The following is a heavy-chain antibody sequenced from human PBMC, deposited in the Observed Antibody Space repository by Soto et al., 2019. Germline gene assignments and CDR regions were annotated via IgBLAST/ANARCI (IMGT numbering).Heavy chain of an antibody. J-gene: IGHJ5*02. Sequence: QVHLVESGGGVVQPGRSLRLSCAASGFTFSTTGMHWVRQAPRKGLEWVAMISHDGGVKHYTDSVKGRFTISRDTSNNTVYLQMNSLRPEDTAMYHFAKDLYGAGWYNYFDPWGQGTLVTVSS. D-gene: IGHD6-19*01. CDR1: GFTFSTTG. CDR3: AKDLYGAGWYNYFDP. V-gene: IGHV3-30*18. CDR2: ISHDGGVK.